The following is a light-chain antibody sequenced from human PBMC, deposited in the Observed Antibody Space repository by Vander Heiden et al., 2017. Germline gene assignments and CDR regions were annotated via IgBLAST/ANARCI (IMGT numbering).Light chain of an antibody. CDR1: QIISSY. CDR2: AAS. Sequence: DIQMTQSPSSLSASVGDRVTITCRASQIISSYLNWYQQKPGKAPKLLIYAASSLQSGVPSRFSGSGYGTDFTLTISSLQPEDFATYYCQQSYSTLGYTFGQGTKMEIK. CDR3: QQSYSTLGYT. V-gene: IGKV1-39*01. J-gene: IGKJ2*01.